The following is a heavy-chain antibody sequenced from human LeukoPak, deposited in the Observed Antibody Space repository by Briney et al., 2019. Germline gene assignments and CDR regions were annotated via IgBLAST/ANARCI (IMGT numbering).Heavy chain of an antibody. CDR2: IYYSGST. V-gene: IGHV4-59*01. D-gene: IGHD4/OR15-4a*01. J-gene: IGHJ4*02. CDR1: GGSISSYY. Sequence: SETLSLTCTVSGGSISSYYWSWIRQPPGEGLEWIGYIYYSGSTNYNPSLKSRVTISVDTSKNQFSLKLSSVTAADTAVYYCARTRLMTIFDYWGQGTLVTVSS. CDR3: ARTRLMTIFDY.